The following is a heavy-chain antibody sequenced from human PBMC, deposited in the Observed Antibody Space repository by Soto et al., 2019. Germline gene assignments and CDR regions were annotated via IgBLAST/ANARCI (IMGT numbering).Heavy chain of an antibody. CDR3: ARGYCSGGSCYSLYFQH. CDR1: GYTFTIYG. Sequence: ASVKVSCKASGYTFTIYGISWVRQAPGQGLEWMGWISAYNGNTNYAQKLQGRVTMTTDTSTSTAYMELRSLRSDDTAVYYCARGYCSGGSCYSLYFQHWGQGTLVTGS. V-gene: IGHV1-18*01. J-gene: IGHJ1*01. CDR2: ISAYNGNT. D-gene: IGHD2-15*01.